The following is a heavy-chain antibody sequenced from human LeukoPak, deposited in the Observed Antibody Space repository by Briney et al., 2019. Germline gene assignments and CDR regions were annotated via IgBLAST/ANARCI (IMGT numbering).Heavy chain of an antibody. Sequence: SETLSLTCTVSGGSISSSSYSWGWIRQPPGKGLEWIGSIYYSGSTYYNPSLKSRVTISVDTSKNQFSLKLSSVTAADTAVYYCAIHMVRGARRYGMDVWGQGTTVTVSS. CDR3: AIHMVRGARRYGMDV. J-gene: IGHJ6*02. CDR1: GGSISSSSYS. D-gene: IGHD3-10*01. V-gene: IGHV4-39*01. CDR2: IYYSGST.